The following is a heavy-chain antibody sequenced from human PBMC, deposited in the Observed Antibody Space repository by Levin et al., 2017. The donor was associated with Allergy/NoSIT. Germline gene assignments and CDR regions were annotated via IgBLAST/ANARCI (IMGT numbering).Heavy chain of an antibody. CDR2: ISAYNANT. Sequence: VASVKVSCKASGYTFTSYGISWVRRAPGQGLEWMGWISAYNANTNYPQKLQGRVTMTTDTSTSTAYMELRSLRSDDTAVYYCAREASYDSSGKYYYGMDVWGQGTTVTVSS. D-gene: IGHD3-22*01. V-gene: IGHV1-18*01. J-gene: IGHJ6*02. CDR1: GYTFTSYG. CDR3: AREASYDSSGKYYYGMDV.